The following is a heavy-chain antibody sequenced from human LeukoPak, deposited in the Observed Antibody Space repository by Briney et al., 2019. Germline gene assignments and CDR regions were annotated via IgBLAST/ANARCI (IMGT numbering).Heavy chain of an antibody. CDR1: GGSLSGYY. CDR2: INHSGST. D-gene: IGHD4-11*01. Sequence: SETLSLTCAVYGGSLSGYYWSWIRQPPGKGLEWIGEINHSGSTNYNPSLKSRVTISVDTSKNQFSLKLNSVTAADTAVYYCAREQRLTTAYYFDYWGQGTLVTVSS. J-gene: IGHJ4*02. V-gene: IGHV4-34*01. CDR3: AREQRLTTAYYFDY.